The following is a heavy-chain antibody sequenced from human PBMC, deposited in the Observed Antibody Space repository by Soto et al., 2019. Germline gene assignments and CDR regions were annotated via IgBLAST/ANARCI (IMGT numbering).Heavy chain of an antibody. J-gene: IGHJ4*02. Sequence: EVQLLESGGGLVQPGGSLRLSCAASGFTFSSYAMSWVRQAPGKGLEWVSAISGSGGSTYYADSVKGRFTISRDNSKNSLYQQMNSLRAEDTAVYYCAKDQTLSYDFWSGYYGVGYFDYWGQGTLVTVSS. D-gene: IGHD3-3*01. CDR2: ISGSGGST. CDR3: AKDQTLSYDFWSGYYGVGYFDY. CDR1: GFTFSSYA. V-gene: IGHV3-23*01.